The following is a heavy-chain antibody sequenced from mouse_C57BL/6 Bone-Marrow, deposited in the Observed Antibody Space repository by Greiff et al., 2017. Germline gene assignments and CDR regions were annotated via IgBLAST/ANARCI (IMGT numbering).Heavy chain of an antibody. CDR2: IRNKANNHAT. CDR3: TRSGYYYGSPYFDV. CDR1: GFTFSDAW. Sequence: EVKLVESGGGLVQPGGSMKLSCAASGFTFSDAWMDWVRQSPEKGLEWVAEIRNKANNHATYYAESVKGMFTISRDDSKSSVYLQMNSLRAEDTGIYYCTRSGYYYGSPYFDVWGTGTTVTVSS. J-gene: IGHJ1*03. D-gene: IGHD1-1*01. V-gene: IGHV6-6*01.